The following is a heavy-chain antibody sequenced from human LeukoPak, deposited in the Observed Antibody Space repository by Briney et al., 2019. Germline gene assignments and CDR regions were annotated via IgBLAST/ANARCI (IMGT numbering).Heavy chain of an antibody. CDR1: GFTFSDYY. Sequence: EGSLRLSCAASGFTFSDYYMTWIRQAPGKGLEWVSYISSSSNNIHYANSVRGRFTISRDNAKNSVYLQMNSLRAEDTAIYYCARAAGWFDPWGQGTLVTVSS. J-gene: IGHJ5*02. CDR2: ISSSSNNI. V-gene: IGHV3-11*01. CDR3: ARAAGWFDP.